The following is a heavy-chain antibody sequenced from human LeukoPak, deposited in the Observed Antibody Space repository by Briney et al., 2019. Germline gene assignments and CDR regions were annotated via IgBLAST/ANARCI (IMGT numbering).Heavy chain of an antibody. CDR3: AKDRNKWLRFHYYYGMDV. J-gene: IGHJ6*02. V-gene: IGHV3-23*01. D-gene: IGHD5-12*01. Sequence: GGSLRLSCAASGFTFSSYSMNWVRQAPGKGLEWVSAISGSGGSTYYADSVKGRFTISRDNSKNTLYLQMNSLRAEDTAVYYCAKDRNKWLRFHYYYGMDVWGQGTTVTVSS. CDR1: GFTFSSYS. CDR2: ISGSGGST.